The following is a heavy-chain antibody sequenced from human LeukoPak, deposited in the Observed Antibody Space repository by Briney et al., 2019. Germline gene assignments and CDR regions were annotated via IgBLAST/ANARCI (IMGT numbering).Heavy chain of an antibody. D-gene: IGHD6-13*01. CDR3: AGAAAGPHWFDP. V-gene: IGHV4-59*01. CDR1: GGSISSYY. J-gene: IGHJ5*02. CDR2: IYYSGST. Sequence: SKTLSLTCTVSGGSISSYYWSWIRQPPGKGLEWIGYIYYSGSTNYNPSLKSRVTISVDTSKNQFSLKLSSVTAADTAVYYCAGAAAGPHWFDPWGQGTLVTASS.